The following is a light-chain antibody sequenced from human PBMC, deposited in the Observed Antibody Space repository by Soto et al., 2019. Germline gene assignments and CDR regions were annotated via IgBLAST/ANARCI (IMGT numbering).Light chain of an antibody. CDR2: DTS. Sequence: EIVLTQSPGTLSLSQGERSTLXXRASQSVSNNYLAWYQQKPGQAPXLVISDTSDRATGIPDRFSGSGSGTDFTLTISRVEPEDFAFYYCQQYDSPWTFGQGTKVDIK. V-gene: IGKV3-20*01. J-gene: IGKJ1*01. CDR3: QQYDSPWT. CDR1: QSVSNNY.